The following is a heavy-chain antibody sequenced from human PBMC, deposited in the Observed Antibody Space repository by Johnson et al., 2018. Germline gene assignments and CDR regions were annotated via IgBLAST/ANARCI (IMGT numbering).Heavy chain of an antibody. CDR1: GVTSSSFD. D-gene: IGHD1-26*01. J-gene: IGHJ1*01. V-gene: IGHV3-30*03. CDR2: ISYDGRSK. CDR3: ARDLLVGATDLFQH. Sequence: LVQSGGGVVQPGRSLRLSCADSGVTSSSFDMHWVRQAPGKGLEWVAVISYDGRSKYYADSVKGRFTISRDNSKNTLYLQMNDLRVEDTAMYYCARDLLVGATDLFQHWGQGTLVTVSS.